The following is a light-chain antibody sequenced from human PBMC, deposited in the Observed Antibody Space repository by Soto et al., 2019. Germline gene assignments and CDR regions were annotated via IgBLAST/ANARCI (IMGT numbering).Light chain of an antibody. CDR3: SSYAGSNNLGV. J-gene: IGLJ2*01. CDR2: EVS. Sequence: QSALTQPPSASGSPGQSVTISCTGTSSDVGGYNYVSWYQQHPGKAPKLMIYEVSKRPSGVPDRFSGLKSGNTASLTVSGLRAADEADYYCSSYAGSNNLGVFGGGTKLTVL. V-gene: IGLV2-8*01. CDR1: SSDVGGYNY.